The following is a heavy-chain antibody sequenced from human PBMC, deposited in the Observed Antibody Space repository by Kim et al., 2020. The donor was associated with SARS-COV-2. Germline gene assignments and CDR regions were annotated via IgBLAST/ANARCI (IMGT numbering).Heavy chain of an antibody. V-gene: IGHV4-39*01. D-gene: IGHD3-10*01. CDR3: ATRILASGGG. J-gene: IGHJ4*02. Sequence: SETLSLTCTVSGDSVSSTAYFWVWIRQPPGKGLEWIGSVHSGGTTSYNPSLRSRLTISMDTSKNQFSLNLMSVTAADTAVYYCATRILASGGGWGQGTLVTVSS. CDR1: GDSVSSTAYF. CDR2: VHSGGTT.